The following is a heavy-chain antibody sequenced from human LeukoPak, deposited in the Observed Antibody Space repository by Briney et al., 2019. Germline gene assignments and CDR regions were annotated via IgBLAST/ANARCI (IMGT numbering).Heavy chain of an antibody. V-gene: IGHV4-31*03. Sequence: SETLSLTCTVSGGSISSGGYYWSWIRQHPGKGLEWIGYIYYSGSTYYNPSLKSRVTISVDTSKNQFSLKLSSVTAEDTAVYYCARESLSATPIFDFWGRGTLVTVSS. CDR2: IYYSGST. D-gene: IGHD5-12*01. J-gene: IGHJ4*02. CDR3: ARESLSATPIFDF. CDR1: GGSISSGGYY.